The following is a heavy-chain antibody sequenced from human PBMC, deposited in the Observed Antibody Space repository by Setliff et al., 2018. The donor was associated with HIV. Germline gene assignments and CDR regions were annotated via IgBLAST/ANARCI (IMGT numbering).Heavy chain of an antibody. V-gene: IGHV3-23*01. CDR1: GFTFSSYA. CDR3: AKDRQIDGVARHYYYYGMDV. D-gene: IGHD2-15*01. CDR2: ISGSGGST. Sequence: GGSLRLSCAASGFTFSSYAMSWVRQAPGKGLEWVSAISGSGGSTYYADSVKGRFTISRDNSKNTLYLQMNSLRAEDTAVYYCAKDRQIDGVARHYYYYGMDVWGQGSMVTVSS. J-gene: IGHJ6*02.